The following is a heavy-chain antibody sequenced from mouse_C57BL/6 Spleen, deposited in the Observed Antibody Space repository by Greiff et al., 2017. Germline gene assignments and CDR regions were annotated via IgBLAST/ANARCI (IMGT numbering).Heavy chain of an antibody. CDR2: IHPNSGST. CDR1: GYTFTSYW. V-gene: IGHV1-64*01. CDR3: ARSGYYGSYAMDY. J-gene: IGHJ4*01. Sequence: VQLQQPGAELVKPGASVKLSCKASGYTFTSYWMHWVKQRPGQGLEWIGMIHPNSGSTNYNEKFKSKATLTVDKSSSKAYMQLSSLTSEDSAVYYCARSGYYGSYAMDYWGQGTSVTVSS. D-gene: IGHD1-2*01.